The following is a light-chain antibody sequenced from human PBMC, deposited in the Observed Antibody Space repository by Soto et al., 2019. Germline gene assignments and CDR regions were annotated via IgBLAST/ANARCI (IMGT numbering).Light chain of an antibody. CDR2: DVS. CDR1: SSDVGGYND. CDR3: SSYTSSSTPV. Sequence: QSALTQPASVSGSPGQSITISCTGTSSDVGGYNDVSWYQQHPGKAPKLMIYDVSNRPSGVSNRFSGSKSGNTASLTISGLQAEDADDYYCSSYTSSSTPVFGGGTKLTVL. V-gene: IGLV2-14*01. J-gene: IGLJ2*01.